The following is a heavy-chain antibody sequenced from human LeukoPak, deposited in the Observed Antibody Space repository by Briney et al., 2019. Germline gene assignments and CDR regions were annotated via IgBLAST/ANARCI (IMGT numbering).Heavy chain of an antibody. CDR2: ISIDGDTT. J-gene: IGHJ4*02. CDR3: AKWGDNDVLTGYYVPDY. D-gene: IGHD3-9*01. V-gene: IGHV3-74*01. CDR1: GFTFNTYW. Sequence: GGSLRLSCAASGFTFNTYWMHWVRQAPGKGLVWVSLISIDGDTTSYADSVRGRFTVSRDNAKNTLYLQMNSLRAEDTALYYCAKWGDNDVLTGYYVPDYWGQGTLVTVSS.